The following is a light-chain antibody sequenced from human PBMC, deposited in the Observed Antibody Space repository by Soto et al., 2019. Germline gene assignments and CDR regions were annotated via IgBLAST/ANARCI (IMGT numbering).Light chain of an antibody. CDR2: EVT. J-gene: IGLJ1*01. Sequence: QSALAQPPSASGSPGQSVTISCTGTSSDVGAYNFVSGYQQLPGKAPKLMIYEVTKRPSGVPDRFSGSKSGNTASLTVSGLQAEDEADYYCSSYAGSITIYVFGTGTKLTVL. CDR3: SSYAGSITIYV. CDR1: SSDVGAYNF. V-gene: IGLV2-8*01.